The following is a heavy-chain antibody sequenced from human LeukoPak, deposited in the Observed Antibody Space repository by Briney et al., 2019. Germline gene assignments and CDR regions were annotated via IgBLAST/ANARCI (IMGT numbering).Heavy chain of an antibody. CDR1: GFTFRTSG. J-gene: IGHJ4*02. CDR2: ISGSGVST. V-gene: IGHV3-23*01. Sequence: QPGGSLRLSCAASGFTFRTSGMSWVRQASGKGLEWVSAISGSGVSTYYADSVKGRFTISRDNSKNTLYLQMNSLRAEDTAVYYCAKEYGYTYGEFDYWGQGTLVTVSS. D-gene: IGHD5-18*01. CDR3: AKEYGYTYGEFDY.